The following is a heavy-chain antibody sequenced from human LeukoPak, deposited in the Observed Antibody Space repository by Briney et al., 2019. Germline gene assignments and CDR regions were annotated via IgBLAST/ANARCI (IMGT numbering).Heavy chain of an antibody. CDR2: ISSSGSYI. CDR1: GFPFSSYS. J-gene: IGHJ4*02. D-gene: IGHD6-13*01. Sequence: GGSLRLSCAASGFPFSSYSMNWVRQAPGKGLEGVSSISSSGSYIYYADSVKGRFNISRDNAKNSLYLQMNKLSAEDTAVYYCARDSRSWSRTDFDYWGQGTLVTVSS. V-gene: IGHV3-21*01. CDR3: ARDSRSWSRTDFDY.